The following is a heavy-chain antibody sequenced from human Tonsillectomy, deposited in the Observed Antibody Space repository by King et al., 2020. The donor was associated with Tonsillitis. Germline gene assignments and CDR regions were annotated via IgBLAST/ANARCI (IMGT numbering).Heavy chain of an antibody. CDR1: GGSFSSYA. Sequence: QLVQSGAEVKKPGSSVKVSCKASGGSFSSYAISWVRQAPGQGLEWMGRIIPILGIANYAQKFQGRVTITADKSTSTAYMELSSLRSEDTAVYSCARNTDYCDEIDYWGQGTLVTVSS. D-gene: IGHD4-17*01. J-gene: IGHJ4*02. CDR3: ARNTDYCDEIDY. V-gene: IGHV1-69*09. CDR2: IIPILGIA.